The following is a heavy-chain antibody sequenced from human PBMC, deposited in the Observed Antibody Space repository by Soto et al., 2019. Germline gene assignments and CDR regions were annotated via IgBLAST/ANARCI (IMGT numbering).Heavy chain of an antibody. Sequence: WGSLRLSCAASGFTFSSYSMNWVRQAPGKGLEWVSSISSSSSYIYYADSVKGRFTISRDNAKNSLYLQMNSLRAEDTAVYYCARDLPEKYSSSCSPTYYFDYWGQGTLVTVSS. J-gene: IGHJ4*02. D-gene: IGHD6-13*01. CDR3: ARDLPEKYSSSCSPTYYFDY. CDR1: GFTFSSYS. CDR2: ISSSSSYI. V-gene: IGHV3-21*01.